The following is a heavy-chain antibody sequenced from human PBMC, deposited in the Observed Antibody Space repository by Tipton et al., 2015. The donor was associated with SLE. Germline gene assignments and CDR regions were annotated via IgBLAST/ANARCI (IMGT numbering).Heavy chain of an antibody. CDR1: GGSISSSSHY. D-gene: IGHD7-27*01. CDR3: ARDWGGYYFDY. Sequence: TLSLTCTVSGGSISSSSHYWGWIRQPPGKGLEWIGSIYYSGSTYYNPSLKSRVTISVDTSKNQFSLKLSSVTAADTAVYYCARDWGGYYFDYWGQGTLVIVSS. J-gene: IGHJ4*02. V-gene: IGHV4-39*07. CDR2: IYYSGST.